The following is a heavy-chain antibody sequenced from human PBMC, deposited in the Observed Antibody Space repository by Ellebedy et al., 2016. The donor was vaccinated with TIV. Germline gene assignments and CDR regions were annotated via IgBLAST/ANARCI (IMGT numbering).Heavy chain of an antibody. D-gene: IGHD3-10*01. CDR2: GGYT. Sequence: PGGSLRLSCTASGFIVSTNHMSWVRQAPGKGLEWVGGYTNYGDSVKGRFTISTHNPRNTLSLQMTNLRTEDTAVYYCAKGSFPFGDKSERIYSFQYWGQGTLVTISS. V-gene: IGHV3-53*04. CDR1: GFIVSTNH. J-gene: IGHJ4*02. CDR3: AKGSFPFGDKSERIYSFQY.